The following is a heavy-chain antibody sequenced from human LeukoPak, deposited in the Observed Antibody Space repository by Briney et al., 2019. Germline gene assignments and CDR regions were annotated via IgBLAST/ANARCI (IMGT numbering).Heavy chain of an antibody. D-gene: IGHD4-17*01. CDR1: GFTFSNHG. CDR2: ISSSDSTI. J-gene: IGHJ4*02. V-gene: IGHV3-48*04. CDR3: ARVAINDYGDYFDY. Sequence: GTLRLSCAASGFTFSNHGMNWVRQAPGKGLEWLSYISSSDSTIYYADSVKGRFTISIDNAKNSLYLQMNSLRAEDTAVYYCARVAINDYGDYFDYWGQGTLVTVSS.